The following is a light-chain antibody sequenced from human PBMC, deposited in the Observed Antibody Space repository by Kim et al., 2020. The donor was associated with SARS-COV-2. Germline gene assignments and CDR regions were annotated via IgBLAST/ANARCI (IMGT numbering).Light chain of an antibody. CDR2: GNN. J-gene: IGLJ3*02. CDR1: SSNIVAGSD. CDR3: QSYDNSLSVWV. V-gene: IGLV1-40*01. Sequence: QSVLTQPPSVSGAPGQRVTISCTGSSSNIVAGSDVHWYQQLPGTASRLLIFGNNNRPSVVPDRFSGSKSGTSASLAITVLQAEDESAYYCQSYDNSLSVWVFGGGTQLTVL.